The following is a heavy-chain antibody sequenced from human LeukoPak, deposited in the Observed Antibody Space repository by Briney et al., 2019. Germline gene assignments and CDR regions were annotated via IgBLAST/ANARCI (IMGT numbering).Heavy chain of an antibody. CDR3: ARDPYYAESGDP. D-gene: IGHD3-3*01. CDR2: IYSDGNT. Sequence: PGGSLKLSFAASGFPVRSHYMTWVRQAPGKGLEYVSIIYSDGNTHYADSVKGRFTLSRDNSKNTLYLQMNSLRAEDTAVYYCARDPYYAESGDPWGQGTLVTVSS. V-gene: IGHV3-53*01. J-gene: IGHJ5*02. CDR1: GFPVRSHY.